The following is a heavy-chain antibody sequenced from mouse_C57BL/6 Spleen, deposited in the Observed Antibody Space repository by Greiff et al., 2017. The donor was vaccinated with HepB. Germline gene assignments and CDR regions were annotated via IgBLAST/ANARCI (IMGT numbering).Heavy chain of an antibody. CDR3: ARHYGKAYWYFDV. D-gene: IGHD2-1*01. V-gene: IGHV5-2*01. Sequence: EVHLVESGGGLVQPGESLKLSCESNEYEFPSHDMSWVRKTPEKRLELVAAINSDGGSTYYPDTKERRFIISRDNTKKTLYLQMRSLRSEDTALYYCARHYGKAYWYFDVWGTGTTVTVSS. CDR2: INSDGGST. CDR1: EYEFPSHD. J-gene: IGHJ1*03.